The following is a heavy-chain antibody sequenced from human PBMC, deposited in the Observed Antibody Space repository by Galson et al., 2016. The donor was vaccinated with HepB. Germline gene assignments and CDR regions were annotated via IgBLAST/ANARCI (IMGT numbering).Heavy chain of an antibody. CDR3: ATRELKTVRVYCTNGVCPMAFDI. V-gene: IGHV1-69*10. J-gene: IGHJ3*02. CDR2: IMPIPGTT. Sequence: SVKVSCKVSGGTFSSYALSWVRQAPGEGLECMGGIMPIPGTTNYAQKFKGKVTLTADKSTSTAYMELSSLSLEDTAVYFCATRELKTVRVYCTNGVCPMAFDIWGQGTMVTVSS. CDR1: GGTFSSYA. D-gene: IGHD2-8*01.